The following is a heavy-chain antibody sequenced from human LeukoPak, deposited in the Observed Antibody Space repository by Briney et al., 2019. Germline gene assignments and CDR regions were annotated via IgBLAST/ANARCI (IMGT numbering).Heavy chain of an antibody. V-gene: IGHV4-4*09. Sequence: SETLSLTCTVSGGSISPYFWSWIRQPPGKGLEWIGYIYSDGSTKYNPSLKCRVTISLYTSKNQISLKLSSVTPADTAVYYCARRQIYFDYWGQGTLVTVSS. J-gene: IGHJ4*02. CDR2: IYSDGST. CDR3: ARRQIYFDY. CDR1: GGSISPYF.